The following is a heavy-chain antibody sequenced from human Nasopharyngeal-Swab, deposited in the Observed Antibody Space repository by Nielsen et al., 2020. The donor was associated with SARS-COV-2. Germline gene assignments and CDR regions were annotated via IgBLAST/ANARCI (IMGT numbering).Heavy chain of an antibody. J-gene: IGHJ6*02. D-gene: IGHD6-19*01. CDR3: ARGNSGWSLNYYYYGMDV. V-gene: IGHV3-53*01. Sequence: GESLKISCAASGFTVSSNYMSWVRQAPGKGLEWVSLIYGGGSTYYADSVKGRFTISRDNSKNTLYLHMSSLRADDTAVYYCARGNSGWSLNYYYYGMDVWGQGTTVTVSS. CDR1: GFTVSSNY. CDR2: IYGGGST.